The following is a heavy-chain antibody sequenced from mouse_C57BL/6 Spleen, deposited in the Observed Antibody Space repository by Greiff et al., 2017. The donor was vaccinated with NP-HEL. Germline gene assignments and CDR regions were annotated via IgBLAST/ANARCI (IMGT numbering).Heavy chain of an antibody. V-gene: IGHV3-6*01. CDR1: GYSITSGYY. Sequence: ESGPGLVKPSQSLSLTCSVTGYSITSGYYWNWIRQFPGNKLEWMGYISYDGSNNYNPSLKNRISITRDTSKNQFFLKLNSVTTEDTATYYCARAPLDSSGAYWGQGTLVTVSA. CDR2: ISYDGSN. CDR3: ARAPLDSSGAY. D-gene: IGHD3-2*01. J-gene: IGHJ3*01.